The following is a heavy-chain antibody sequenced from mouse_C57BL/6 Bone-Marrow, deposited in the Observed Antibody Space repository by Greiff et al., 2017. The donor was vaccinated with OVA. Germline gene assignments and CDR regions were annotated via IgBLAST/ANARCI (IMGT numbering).Heavy chain of an antibody. CDR2: ISYDGSN. CDR1: GYSITSGYY. J-gene: IGHJ2*01. D-gene: IGHD1-1*01. CDR3: AREYGPFDY. V-gene: IGHV3-6*01. Sequence: EVKLQESGPGLVKPSQSLSLTCSVTGYSITSGYYWNWIRQFPGNKLEWMGYISYDGSNNYNPSLKNRISITRDTSKNQFFLKLNSVTTEDTATYYCAREYGPFDYWGQGTTLTVSS.